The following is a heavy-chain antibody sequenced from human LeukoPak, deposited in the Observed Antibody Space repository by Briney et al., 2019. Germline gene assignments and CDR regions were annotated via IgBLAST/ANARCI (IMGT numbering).Heavy chain of an antibody. CDR1: GFSLSTYG. J-gene: IGHJ4*02. V-gene: IGHV3-30*02. D-gene: IGHD3-16*01. CDR3: ARAEGVDLYFDY. Sequence: GGSLRLSCAASGFSLSTYGMHWVRHAPGKGLERVAFTPYDGNSKYYTDSVKGRFTVSKDNLQNTLYLQMNNLGIEDTAVYFCARAEGVDLYFDYWGQGTPVTVSS. CDR2: TPYDGNSK.